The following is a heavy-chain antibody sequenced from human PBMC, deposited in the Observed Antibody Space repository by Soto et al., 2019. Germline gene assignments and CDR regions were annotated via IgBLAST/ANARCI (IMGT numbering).Heavy chain of an antibody. D-gene: IGHD3-3*01. CDR3: ARHKRDLRFLEWSYYFDC. Sequence: QVQLVESGGGVVQPGRSLRLSCAASGFTFSSYAMHWVRQAPGKGLEWVAVISYDGSNKYYADSVKGRFSISRDNSKNTLKLQMNILRAENTAVYYCARHKRDLRFLEWSYYFDCWGQGTLVTVSS. CDR2: ISYDGSNK. J-gene: IGHJ4*02. V-gene: IGHV3-30-3*01. CDR1: GFTFSSYA.